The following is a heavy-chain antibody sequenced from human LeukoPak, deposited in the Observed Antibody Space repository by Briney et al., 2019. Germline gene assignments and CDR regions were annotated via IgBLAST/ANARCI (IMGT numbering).Heavy chain of an antibody. V-gene: IGHV3-7*01. CDR2: IKQDGSEK. CDR1: LITFSSCW. J-gene: IGHJ2*01. CDR3: AREGYGDYDRRGYDWYFDL. D-gene: IGHD4-17*01. Sequence: PGGSLRLSCAASLITFSSCWMSWVREPGGEGLGWVANIKQDGSEKYYVNTMKGRFTISRDNAKNSLYLQMNSLRAEDTAVYYCAREGYGDYDRRGYDWYFDLWGRGTLVTVSS.